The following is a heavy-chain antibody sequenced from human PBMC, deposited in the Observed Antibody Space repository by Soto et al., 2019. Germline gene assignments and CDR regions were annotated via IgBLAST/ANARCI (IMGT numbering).Heavy chain of an antibody. J-gene: IGHJ4*02. CDR1: GFTLSNAW. CDR3: APNWNVDY. Sequence: EVQLVESGGGLVKPGGSLSLSCAASGFTLSNAWVSWVRQAPGKGLEWVGRIKNKIEGGTTDYAAPVKGRFSISRDDSKNILYLQMNSRITADTAVYYCAPNWNVDYWGPGNLVTVSS. D-gene: IGHD1-20*01. V-gene: IGHV3-15*01. CDR2: IKNKIEGGTT.